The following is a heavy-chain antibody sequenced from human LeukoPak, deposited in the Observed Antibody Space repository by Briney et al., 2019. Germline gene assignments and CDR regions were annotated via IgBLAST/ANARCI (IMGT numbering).Heavy chain of an antibody. D-gene: IGHD1-7*01. Sequence: PGGSLRLSCAASGFTFSSYAMHWVRQAPGKGLEWVAVISYDGSNKYYADSVTGRFTISRDNSKNTLYLQMNRLRAEDTAVYYCVKGSKLLLFTRDYNMDVWGKGTTVTISS. J-gene: IGHJ6*03. CDR2: ISYDGSNK. CDR1: GFTFSSYA. CDR3: VKGSKLLLFTRDYNMDV. V-gene: IGHV3-30*04.